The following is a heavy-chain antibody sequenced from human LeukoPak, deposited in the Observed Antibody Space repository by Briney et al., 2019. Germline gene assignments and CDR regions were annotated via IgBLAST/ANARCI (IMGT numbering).Heavy chain of an antibody. D-gene: IGHD7-27*01. CDR3: ARGINWVDY. CDR1: GFTFSNYW. Sequence: PGGSLRLSCAASGFTFSNYWMSWVRQAPGKGLEWVANIKQDGSDKYYVDSVRGRFTISRDNAKNSLYLQMNSLRAEDTALYYCARGINWVDYWGQGTLVTVSS. J-gene: IGHJ4*02. CDR2: IKQDGSDK. V-gene: IGHV3-7*05.